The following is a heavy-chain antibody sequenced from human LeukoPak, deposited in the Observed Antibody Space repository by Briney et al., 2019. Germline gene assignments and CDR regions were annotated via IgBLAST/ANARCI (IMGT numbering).Heavy chain of an antibody. Sequence: PGGSLRLSCAASGFTVSSNYMSWVRQAPGKGLEWVANIKQDGSEKYYVDSVKGRFTISRDNAKNSLYLHMNSLRAEDTAVYYCARDLYYCSGGSCYHPDALDIWGHGTMVTVSS. V-gene: IGHV3-7*01. CDR1: GFTVSSNY. CDR2: IKQDGSEK. D-gene: IGHD2-15*01. CDR3: ARDLYYCSGGSCYHPDALDI. J-gene: IGHJ3*02.